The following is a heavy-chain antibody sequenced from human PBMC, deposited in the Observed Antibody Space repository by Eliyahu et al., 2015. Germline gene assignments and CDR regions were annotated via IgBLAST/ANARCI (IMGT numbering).Heavy chain of an antibody. CDR1: GFTFSSYS. D-gene: IGHD3-22*01. Sequence: EVQLVESGGGLVKPGGSLXLSCAASGFTFSSYSMNWVRQAPGKGLEWVSSISSSSSYIYYADSVKGRFTISRDNAKNSLYLQMNSLRAEDTAVYYCARDWVHSGYSYWGQGTLVTVSS. V-gene: IGHV3-21*01. J-gene: IGHJ4*02. CDR3: ARDWVHSGYSY. CDR2: ISSSSSYI.